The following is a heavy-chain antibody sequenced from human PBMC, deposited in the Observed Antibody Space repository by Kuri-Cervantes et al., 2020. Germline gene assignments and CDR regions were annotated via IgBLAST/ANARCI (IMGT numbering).Heavy chain of an antibody. V-gene: IGHV3-9*01. CDR3: ARRRRVTGNFDY. CDR2: INWNSGSI. J-gene: IGHJ4*02. CDR1: GFTFGDYA. D-gene: IGHD1-14*01. Sequence: GGSLRLSCAASGFTFGDYAMHWVRQAPGKGLEWVSCINWNSGSIDYADSVKGRFTISRDNARNSLYLQMNSLRSDDTAVYYCARRRRVTGNFDYWGQGTLVTVSS.